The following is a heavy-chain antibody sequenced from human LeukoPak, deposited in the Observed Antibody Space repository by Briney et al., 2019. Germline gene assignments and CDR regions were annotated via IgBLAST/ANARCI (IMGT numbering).Heavy chain of an antibody. CDR2: ISSSSSYI. CDR3: ARGIAAAGTAGDY. J-gene: IGHJ4*02. CDR1: GFTFSSYS. Sequence: PGGSLRLSCAASGFTFSSYSMNWVRQAPGKGLEWVSSISSSSSYIYYADSVKGRFTISRDNAKNSLYLQMNSLRAEDTAVYYCARGIAAAGTAGDYWGQGTLVTVSS. V-gene: IGHV3-21*01. D-gene: IGHD6-13*01.